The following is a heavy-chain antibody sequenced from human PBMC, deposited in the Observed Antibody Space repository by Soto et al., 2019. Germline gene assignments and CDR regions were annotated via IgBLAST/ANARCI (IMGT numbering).Heavy chain of an antibody. CDR3: ARDPHEYWTSYWFDP. V-gene: IGHV1-18*01. CDR1: GYNFNIYG. CDR2: ISAYDGKT. Sequence: ASVKVSCKASGYNFNIYGINWVRQAPGQGLELMGWISAYDGKTTYAEKFQGRVTMTTDASTSTAYMELRSLRSDDTAVYYCARDPHEYWTSYWFDPWGQETLVTVSS. D-gene: IGHD3-3*01. J-gene: IGHJ5*02.